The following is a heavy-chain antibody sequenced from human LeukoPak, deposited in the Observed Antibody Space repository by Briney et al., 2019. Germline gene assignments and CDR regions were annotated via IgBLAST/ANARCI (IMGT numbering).Heavy chain of an antibody. CDR2: IIAIFGTG. D-gene: IGHD2-15*01. J-gene: IGHJ6*04. CDR3: ARGILGYCSGGSCRNPYHYYYGMDV. Sequence: SVKVSCKASGGTFRSYAIYRVGQAPRDALEWMGGIIAIFGTGNYEQKSVRRVSITADDSTIKAHILQNSLRSDDTAVYYCARGILGYCSGGSCRNPYHYYYGMDVWGKGTSVTV. V-gene: IGHV1-69*01. CDR1: GGTFRSYA.